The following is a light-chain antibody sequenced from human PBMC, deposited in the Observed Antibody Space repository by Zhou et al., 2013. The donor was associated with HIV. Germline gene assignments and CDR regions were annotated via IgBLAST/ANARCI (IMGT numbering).Light chain of an antibody. Sequence: DIQMTQSPSSLSASVGDTVTITCRASQSVSSDCYWYQQKPGKAPKLLIYAASTLQSGVPSRFSGSGSGTDFTLTISSLQPEDFATYYCQQSYSTPYSFGQGTKLEIK. CDR3: QQSYSTPYS. CDR2: AAS. V-gene: IGKV1-39*01. J-gene: IGKJ2*03. CDR1: QSVSSD.